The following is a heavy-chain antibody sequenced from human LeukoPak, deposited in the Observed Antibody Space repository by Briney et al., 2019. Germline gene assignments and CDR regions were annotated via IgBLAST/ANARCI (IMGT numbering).Heavy chain of an antibody. CDR3: ARDLRGARRIFNWFDP. CDR1: GFTFSSCS. Sequence: SGGSLRLSCAASGFTFSSCSMTWVRQAPGRGLEWVSSISSSSSYIYYADSVKGRFTISRDNAKNSLYLQMNSLRAEDTAVYYCARDLRGARRIFNWFDPWGQGTLVTVSS. V-gene: IGHV3-21*01. J-gene: IGHJ5*02. CDR2: ISSSSSYI.